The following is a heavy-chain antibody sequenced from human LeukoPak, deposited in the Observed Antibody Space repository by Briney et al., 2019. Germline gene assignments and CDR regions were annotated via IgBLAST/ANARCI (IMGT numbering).Heavy chain of an antibody. V-gene: IGHV4-39*01. CDR3: ASYYYDSSGYSSIDY. J-gene: IGHJ4*02. Sequence: SETLSLTCAVYGGSFSGYYWGWIRQPPGKGLEWVGSIYYSGSTYYNPSLKSRVTISVDTSKNQFSLKLSSVTAADTAVYYCASYYYDSSGYSSIDYWGQGTLVTVSS. CDR2: IYYSGST. CDR1: GGSFSGYY. D-gene: IGHD3-22*01.